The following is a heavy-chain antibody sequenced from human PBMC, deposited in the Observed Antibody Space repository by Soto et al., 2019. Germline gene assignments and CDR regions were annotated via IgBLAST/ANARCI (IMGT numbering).Heavy chain of an antibody. CDR2: ISGNGEVI. CDR3: ARNVDADFRTDFDY. Sequence: GGSLRLSCAASGFTFSDYYIHWIRRAPGKGLEWISYISGNGEVIQYAASARGRFTISRDNAENSVYLEMESLRDEDTALYYCARNVDADFRTDFDYWGRGTLVTVSS. CDR1: GFTFSDYY. D-gene: IGHD4-17*01. V-gene: IGHV3-11*01. J-gene: IGHJ4*02.